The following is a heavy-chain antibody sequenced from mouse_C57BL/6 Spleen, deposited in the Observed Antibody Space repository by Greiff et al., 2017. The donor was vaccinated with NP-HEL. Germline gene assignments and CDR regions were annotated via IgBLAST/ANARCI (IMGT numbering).Heavy chain of an antibody. Sequence: QVQLQQSGPGLVQPSQSLSITCTVSGFSLTSYGVHWVRQSPGKGLEWLGVIWSGGSTAYNAAFISRLSISKDNSKSQVFFKMNSLQAEDTAIYYCATHYYGSLDYWGQGTTLTVSS. D-gene: IGHD1-1*01. CDR1: GFSLTSYG. J-gene: IGHJ2*01. V-gene: IGHV2-2*01. CDR3: ATHYYGSLDY. CDR2: IWSGGST.